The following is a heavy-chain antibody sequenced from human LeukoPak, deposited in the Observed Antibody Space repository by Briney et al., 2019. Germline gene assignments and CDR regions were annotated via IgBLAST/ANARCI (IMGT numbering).Heavy chain of an antibody. Sequence: GGSLRLSCSPSGFTFCRYAMHCVRQAPGKGLAYVSGIRSNGGNTDYADSVKGRFTISRDNSKNTLYLQMSSLRAEDTAVYYCVKDPSDDGGPWYYWGQGTLVTVSS. D-gene: IGHD4-23*01. CDR1: GFTFCRYA. J-gene: IGHJ4*02. CDR3: VKDPSDDGGPWYY. V-gene: IGHV3-64D*06. CDR2: IRSNGGNT.